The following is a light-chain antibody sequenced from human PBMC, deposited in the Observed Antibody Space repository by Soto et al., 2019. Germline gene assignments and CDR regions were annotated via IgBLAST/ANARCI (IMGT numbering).Light chain of an antibody. Sequence: EIVVTQFPATLSVSPGERATLSCRTSQSVSTHLAWFQQRPGQAPRLLIYETSTRATGVPARFTGSGSETEFTLTISSLQSEDFAVYYCQQRSNWPLTFGPGTNVDFK. J-gene: IGKJ3*01. V-gene: IGKV3-15*01. CDR2: ETS. CDR1: QSVSTH. CDR3: QQRSNWPLT.